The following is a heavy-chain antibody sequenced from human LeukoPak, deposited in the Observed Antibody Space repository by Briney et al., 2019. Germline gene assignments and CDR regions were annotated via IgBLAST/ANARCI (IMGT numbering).Heavy chain of an antibody. J-gene: IGHJ4*02. CDR3: ARVRGSQSFDY. V-gene: IGHV3-7*01. CDR1: GFTFTSYW. D-gene: IGHD1-26*01. CDR2: IKQDGSEK. Sequence: GGSLRLSCAASGFTFTSYWMTWVRQAPGKGLEWVANIKQDGSEKYYVDSVKGRFTISRDNARISLYLQMDSLRVEDTAVYYCARVRGSQSFDYWGQGTLVTVSS.